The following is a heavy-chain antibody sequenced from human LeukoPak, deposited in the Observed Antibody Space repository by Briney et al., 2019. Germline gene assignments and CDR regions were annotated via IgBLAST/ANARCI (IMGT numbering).Heavy chain of an antibody. V-gene: IGHV3-23*01. Sequence: GGSLRLSCAASGFIFSNYGMSWVRQAPGKGLEWVSGISGSGGSIYNADSVKGRFTISRDNSKNTLYLQMNSLRAEDTAMYYCARGHIVVLTAPDYWGQGTLVTVSS. CDR3: ARGHIVVLTAPDY. CDR1: GFIFSNYG. CDR2: ISGSGGSI. J-gene: IGHJ4*02. D-gene: IGHD2-21*02.